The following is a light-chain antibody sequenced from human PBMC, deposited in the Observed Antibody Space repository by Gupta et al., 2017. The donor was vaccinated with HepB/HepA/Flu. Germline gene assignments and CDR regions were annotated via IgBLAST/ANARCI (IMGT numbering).Light chain of an antibody. Sequence: DIVMRQSPSTLSLSPGDRATLSCRASQSVTSNLAWYQQKPGQAPRLLIYGASTRATGVPARFSGSGSGTEFTLTISSLQSEDFAVYYCQQYSNWPPWTFGQGTKVEIK. J-gene: IGKJ1*01. CDR3: QQYSNWPPWT. CDR1: QSVTSN. CDR2: GAS. V-gene: IGKV3-15*01.